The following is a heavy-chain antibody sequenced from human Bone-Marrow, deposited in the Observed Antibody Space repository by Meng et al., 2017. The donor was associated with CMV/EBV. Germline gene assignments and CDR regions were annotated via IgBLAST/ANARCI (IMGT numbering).Heavy chain of an antibody. V-gene: IGHV3-7*01. CDR3: ARDPNWNYSDY. D-gene: IGHD1-1*01. J-gene: IGHJ4*02. CDR2: IKQDGSEK. Sequence: LSCAASGFTFSSYWMSWVRQATGKGLEWVANIKQDGSEKYYVDSVKGRFTISRDNAKNSLYLQMNSLRAEDTAVYYCARDPNWNYSDYWGQGTLVTVSS. CDR1: GFTFSSYW.